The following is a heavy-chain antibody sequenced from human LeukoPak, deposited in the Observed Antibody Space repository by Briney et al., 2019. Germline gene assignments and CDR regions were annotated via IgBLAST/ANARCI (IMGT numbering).Heavy chain of an antibody. Sequence: GASVKVSCKASGYTFTGYYMHWVRQAPGQGLEWMGWINPNSGGTNYAQKFQGRVTMTRDTSISTAYMVLSRLRSDDTAVYYCARTIAALVAGFDYWGQGTLATVSS. CDR1: GYTFTGYY. D-gene: IGHD6-6*01. J-gene: IGHJ4*02. CDR3: ARTIAALVAGFDY. V-gene: IGHV1-2*02. CDR2: INPNSGGT.